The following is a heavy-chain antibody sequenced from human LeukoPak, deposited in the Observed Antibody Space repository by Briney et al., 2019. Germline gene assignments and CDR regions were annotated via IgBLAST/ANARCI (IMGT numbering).Heavy chain of an antibody. D-gene: IGHD4-17*01. V-gene: IGHV3-21*01. J-gene: IGHJ4*02. Sequence: PGGSLRLSCAASGFTFSSYSMNWVRQAPGKGLEWVSSISSSSSYIYYADSVKGRFTISRDNAKNSLYLQMNSLRAEDTAVYYCARDHGTVTTTVSDYWGQGTLVTVSS. CDR1: GFTFSSYS. CDR2: ISSSSSYI. CDR3: ARDHGTVTTTVSDY.